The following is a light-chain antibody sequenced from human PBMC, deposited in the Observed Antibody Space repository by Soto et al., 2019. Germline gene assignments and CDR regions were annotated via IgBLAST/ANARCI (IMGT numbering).Light chain of an antibody. CDR1: QSISSW. V-gene: IGKV1-5*01. CDR3: QQYNHHRP. Sequence: DIQMTQAPSTLSASVGDRVTITCRASQSISSWLAWYQQKPGKAPKLLIYDASDLGSGVPSRFSGSGSGTEFTLTISSLPPDDFATYYCQQYNHHRPFGQGTKVEIQ. J-gene: IGKJ1*01. CDR2: DAS.